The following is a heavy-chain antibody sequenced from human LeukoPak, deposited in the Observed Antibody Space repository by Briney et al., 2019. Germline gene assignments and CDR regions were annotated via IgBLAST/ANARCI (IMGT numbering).Heavy chain of an antibody. CDR1: GFTFSTYD. Sequence: GGSLRLSCAASGFTFSTYDMNWVRQAPGKGLEWGSHISTTGTTVYYADAVKGRFTNSRDNAKNSLYLQMNGLRAEDTAVYYCARGLTMGHFGGEGTLVTVSS. J-gene: IGHJ4*02. V-gene: IGHV3-48*03. D-gene: IGHD4/OR15-4a*01. CDR2: ISTTGTTV. CDR3: ARGLTMGHF.